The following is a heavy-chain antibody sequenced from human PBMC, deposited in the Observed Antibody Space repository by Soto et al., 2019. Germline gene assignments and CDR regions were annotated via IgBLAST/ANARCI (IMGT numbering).Heavy chain of an antibody. CDR2: ISAYNGNT. V-gene: IGHV1-18*01. J-gene: IGHJ6*02. Sequence: QVQLVQSGGEVKKPGASVKVSCKTSGYSFTTYGISWVRQAPGQGLEWMGWISAYNGNTNYAQKLKGRVTMTKDASTSTAYMELRSLRSDDTAVYYCAREGPAPYYYYGMDVWGQGSTVTVSS. CDR1: GYSFTTYG. CDR3: AREGPAPYYYYGMDV.